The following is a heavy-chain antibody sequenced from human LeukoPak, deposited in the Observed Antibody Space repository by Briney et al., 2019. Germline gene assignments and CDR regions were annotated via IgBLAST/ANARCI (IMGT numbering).Heavy chain of an antibody. CDR3: AKAHSSGWPLYFDY. J-gene: IGHJ4*02. V-gene: IGHV3-23*01. D-gene: IGHD6-19*01. Sequence: PAGGSLRLSCEVSRFTFSSYAMNWVRQAPGKGLEWVSTISDSGGSTYYADSVKGRFTISRDHSKNTLHLQMSSLRAEDTAVYYCAKAHSSGWPLYFDYWGQGTLVIVSS. CDR1: RFTFSSYA. CDR2: ISDSGGST.